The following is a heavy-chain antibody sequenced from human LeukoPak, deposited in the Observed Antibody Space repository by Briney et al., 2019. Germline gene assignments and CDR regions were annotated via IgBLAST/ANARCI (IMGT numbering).Heavy chain of an antibody. CDR3: ATDEAATGRLDF. D-gene: IGHD1-1*01. CDR2: INSDGSST. CDR1: GFNFRNYW. J-gene: IGHJ4*02. V-gene: IGHV3-74*01. Sequence: GGSLRLSCAASGFNFRNYWMHWVRQAPGKGLVWVSRINSDGSSTSYADSVKGRFTISRDNAENTLYLQINSLRAEDTAVYYCATDEAATGRLDFWGQGTLVTDSS.